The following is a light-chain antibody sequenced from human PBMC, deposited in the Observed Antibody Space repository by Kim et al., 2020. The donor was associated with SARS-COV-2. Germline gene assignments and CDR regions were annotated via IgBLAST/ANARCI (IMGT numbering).Light chain of an antibody. CDR2: GKN. Sequence: VALERTVRTTCQGASLRSYYATWYQQKPGQSPILVIYGKNNRPSGIPYRFSGSSSGNTASLTITGTQAGDEADYYCNSRDSNDNVVFGGGPQLTVL. CDR1: SLRSYY. CDR3: NSRDSNDNVV. J-gene: IGLJ2*01. V-gene: IGLV3-19*01.